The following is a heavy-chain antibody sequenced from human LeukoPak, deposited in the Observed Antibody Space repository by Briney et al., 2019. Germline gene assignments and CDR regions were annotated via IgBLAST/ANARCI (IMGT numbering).Heavy chain of an antibody. Sequence: PSETLSLTCAVYGGSFSGYYWSWIRQPPGKGLEWIGSIYHSGSTYYNPSLKSRVTISVDTSKNQFSLKLSSVTAADTAVYYCARNPPPSDSSGYYYVPDAFDIWGQGTMVTVSS. V-gene: IGHV4-34*01. D-gene: IGHD3-22*01. J-gene: IGHJ3*02. CDR1: GGSFSGYY. CDR3: ARNPPPSDSSGYYYVPDAFDI. CDR2: IYHSGST.